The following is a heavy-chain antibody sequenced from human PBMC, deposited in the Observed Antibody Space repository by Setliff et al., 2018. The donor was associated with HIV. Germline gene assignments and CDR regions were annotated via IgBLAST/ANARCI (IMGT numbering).Heavy chain of an antibody. CDR3: ARATDYDSSGYYSLNFDY. CDR1: GYTFTSYA. J-gene: IGHJ4*02. Sequence: ASVKVSCKASGYTFTSYAMHWVRQAPGQRLEWMGWINAGNGNTKYSQKFQGRVTITRDTSISTTYMELSSLRSEDTAVYYCARATDYDSSGYYSLNFDYWGQGTLVTVSS. V-gene: IGHV1-3*01. D-gene: IGHD3-22*01. CDR2: INAGNGNT.